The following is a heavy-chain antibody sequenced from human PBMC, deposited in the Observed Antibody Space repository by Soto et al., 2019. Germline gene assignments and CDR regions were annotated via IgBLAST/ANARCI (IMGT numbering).Heavy chain of an antibody. CDR2: ISAYNGNT. CDR3: TRGIEYSSSSGSYSYGMDV. Sequence: ASVKVSCKASGYTFTNYGISWVRQAPGQGLEWMGWISAYNGNTNYAQKLQGRVTMTADTSTSTAYMELRSLRSDDTAEYYCTRGIEYSSSSGSYSYGMDVWGQGTTVTVSS. D-gene: IGHD6-6*01. V-gene: IGHV1-18*01. J-gene: IGHJ6*02. CDR1: GYTFTNYG.